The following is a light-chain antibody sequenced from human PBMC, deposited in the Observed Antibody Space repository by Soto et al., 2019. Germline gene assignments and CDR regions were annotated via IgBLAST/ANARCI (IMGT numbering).Light chain of an antibody. Sequence: QSALTQPASVSGSPGQSITISCTGTSFKNVSWYQQHPGQAPKLLIYDVSYRPSGISHRFSGSKSGNTASLTISGLQVEDEAEYFCGSYTGSITYVFGTGTKLTVL. V-gene: IGLV2-14*03. CDR2: DVS. J-gene: IGLJ1*01. CDR1: SFKN. CDR3: GSYTGSITYV.